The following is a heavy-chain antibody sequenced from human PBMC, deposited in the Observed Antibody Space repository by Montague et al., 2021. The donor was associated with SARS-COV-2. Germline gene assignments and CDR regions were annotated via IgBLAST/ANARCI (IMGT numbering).Heavy chain of an antibody. CDR3: AIATRYNWFGP. J-gene: IGHJ5*01. V-gene: IGHV4-59*11. CDR2: IYYRGST. CDR1: GDSISSHF. Sequence: SETLSLTCTVSGDSISSHFWSWIRQPPGSGLEWIGYIYYRGSTNYNPSLKSRVTISVDTSKNQFSLNLTSVTAADTAVYYCAIATRYNWFGPWGPGTLVPVSS. D-gene: IGHD4-11*01.